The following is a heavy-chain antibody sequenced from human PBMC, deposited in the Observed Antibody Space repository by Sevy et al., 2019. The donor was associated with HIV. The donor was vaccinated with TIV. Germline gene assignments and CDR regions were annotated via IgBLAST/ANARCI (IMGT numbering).Heavy chain of an antibody. D-gene: IGHD2-15*01. V-gene: IGHV4-59*01. Sequence: SETLSLTCTVSDGSMSGYYLTWIRQPPGKGLEWIGYFYYSRTTNYNPSLKSRVTISVDRSKNQFSLKLNSVTAADTAVYYCATCSPDYYYGMDVWGEGTTVTVSS. CDR3: ATCSPDYYYGMDV. CDR1: DGSMSGYY. CDR2: FYYSRTT. J-gene: IGHJ6*04.